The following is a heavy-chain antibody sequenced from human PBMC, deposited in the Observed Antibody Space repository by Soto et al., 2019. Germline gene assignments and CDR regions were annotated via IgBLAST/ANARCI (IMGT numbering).Heavy chain of an antibody. CDR2: INPNSGGT. D-gene: IGHD2-15*01. CDR3: ARASHIVVVVAATRGAFDI. Sequence: ASVKVCCEASGYSFTGYYMHWVRQAPGQGLEWMGWINPNSGGTNYAQKFQGWVTMTRDTSISTAYMELSRLRSDDTAVYYCARASHIVVVVAATRGAFDIWGQGTMVPVS. CDR1: GYSFTGYY. V-gene: IGHV1-2*04. J-gene: IGHJ3*02.